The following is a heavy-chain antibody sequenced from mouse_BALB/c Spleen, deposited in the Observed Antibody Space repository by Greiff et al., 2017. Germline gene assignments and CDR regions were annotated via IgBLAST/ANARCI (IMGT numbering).Heavy chain of an antibody. D-gene: IGHD2-1*01. CDR1: GYTFTSYW. Sequence: VQLLQSGAELAKPGASVKMSCKASGYTFTSYWMHWVKQRPGQGLEWIGYINPSTGYTEYNQKFKDKATLTADKSTSTAYMQLSSLTSEDTAVYYCASYGNWYFDVWGAGTTVTVSS. V-gene: IGHV1-7*01. CDR3: ASYGNWYFDV. J-gene: IGHJ1*01. CDR2: INPSTGYT.